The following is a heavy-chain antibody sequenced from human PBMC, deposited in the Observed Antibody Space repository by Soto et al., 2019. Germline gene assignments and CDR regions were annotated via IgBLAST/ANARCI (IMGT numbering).Heavy chain of an antibody. J-gene: IGHJ6*02. CDR1: GHSVSSNSAA. CDR3: LRGRGYDSYYYYGMDV. CDR2: TYYRSKWYN. Sequence: PSQTLSLTCAISGHSVSSNSAAWNWITQSPSRGLEWLGRTYYRSKWYNDYAVSVKSRITIIPDTSKNQFSLQLNSVTPEDTAVYYCLRGRGYDSYYYYGMDVWGQATTVTVSS. V-gene: IGHV6-1*01. D-gene: IGHD5-12*01.